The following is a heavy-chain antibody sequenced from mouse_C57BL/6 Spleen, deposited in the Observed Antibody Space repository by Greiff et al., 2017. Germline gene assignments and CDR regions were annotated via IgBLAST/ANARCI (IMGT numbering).Heavy chain of an antibody. V-gene: IGHV3-6*01. D-gene: IGHD1-1*01. CDR3: ARAPITTVVDAMDY. Sequence: EESGPGLVKPSQSLSLTCSVTGYSITSGYYWNWIRQFPGNKLEWMGYISYDGSNNYNPSLKNRISITRDTSKNQFFLKLNSVTTEDTATYYCARAPITTVVDAMDYWGQGTSGTVSS. J-gene: IGHJ4*01. CDR2: ISYDGSN. CDR1: GYSITSGYY.